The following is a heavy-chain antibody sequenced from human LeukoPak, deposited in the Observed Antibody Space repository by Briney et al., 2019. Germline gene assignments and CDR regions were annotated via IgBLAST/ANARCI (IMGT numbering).Heavy chain of an antibody. J-gene: IGHJ4*02. Sequence: PGGSLRLSCAASGFTFSSYAMHWVRRAPGKGLEWVAVISYDGSNKYYADSVKGRFTISRDNSKNTLYLQMNSLRAEDTAVYYCARDRQLVRSDYWGQGTLVTVSS. D-gene: IGHD6-13*01. CDR3: ARDRQLVRSDY. V-gene: IGHV3-30-3*01. CDR2: ISYDGSNK. CDR1: GFTFSSYA.